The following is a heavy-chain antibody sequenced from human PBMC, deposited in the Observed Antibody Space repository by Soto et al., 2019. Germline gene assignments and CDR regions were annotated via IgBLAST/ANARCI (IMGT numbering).Heavy chain of an antibody. D-gene: IGHD7-27*01. J-gene: IGHJ4*02. CDR3: ARGWGRIFDY. V-gene: IGHV4-34*01. CDR2: LNHRGST. Sequence: QVQLQQWGAGLLKPSETLSLTCAVYGGSLSGYYWSWIRQPPGQGLEWIGELNHRGSTNYNPSRKSRVTISVDTSKNQFSLKLSSVTAADTAVYYCARGWGRIFDYWGQGTLVTVSS. CDR1: GGSLSGYY.